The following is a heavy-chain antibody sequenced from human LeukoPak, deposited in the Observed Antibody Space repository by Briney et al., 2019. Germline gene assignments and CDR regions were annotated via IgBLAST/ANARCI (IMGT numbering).Heavy chain of an antibody. D-gene: IGHD3-9*01. CDR3: AKDGRGRYFDWLLLGNPLYY. CDR2: IRYDGSNK. J-gene: IGHJ4*02. Sequence: GGSLRLSCAASGFTFSSYGMHWVRQAPGKGLEWVAFIRYDGSNKYYADSVKGRFTISRDNSKNTLYLQMNSLRAEDTAVYYCAKDGRGRYFDWLLLGNPLYYWGQGTLVTVSS. V-gene: IGHV3-30*02. CDR1: GFTFSSYG.